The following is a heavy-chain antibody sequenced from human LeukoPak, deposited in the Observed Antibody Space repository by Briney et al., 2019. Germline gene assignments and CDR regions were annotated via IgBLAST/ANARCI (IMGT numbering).Heavy chain of an antibody. CDR3: ARDGDIVVVPAAINWFDP. CDR2: ISAYNGNT. J-gene: IGHJ5*02. Sequence: ASVKVSCKASGYTFTSYGISWVRQAPGQGLEWMGWISAYNGNTNYAQKPQGRVTMTTDTSTSTAYMELRSLRSDDTAVYYCARDGDIVVVPAAINWFDPWGQGTLVTVSS. V-gene: IGHV1-18*01. CDR1: GYTFTSYG. D-gene: IGHD2-2*02.